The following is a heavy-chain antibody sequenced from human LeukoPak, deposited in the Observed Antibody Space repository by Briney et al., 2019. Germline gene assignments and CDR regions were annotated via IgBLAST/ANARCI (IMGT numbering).Heavy chain of an antibody. D-gene: IGHD2-2*01. CDR1: GFTFSSYW. CDR2: IKQDGSEK. V-gene: IGHV3-7*01. CDR3: ARDRYCTTTRCSDY. Sequence: GGSLRLPCAASGFTFSSYWMSWVRQAPGKGPEWVANIKQDGSEKYYVDSVKGRFTISRDNAKNSLYLQMNILRAEDTAVYYCARDRYCTTTRCSDYWGQGTLVTVSS. J-gene: IGHJ4*02.